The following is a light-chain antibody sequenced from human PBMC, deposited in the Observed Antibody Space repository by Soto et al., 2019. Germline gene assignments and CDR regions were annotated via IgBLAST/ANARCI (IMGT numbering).Light chain of an antibody. J-gene: IGKJ1*01. CDR2: KAS. CDR1: QSISSW. CDR3: QQYNSYSPWT. Sequence: DIQMTQSPSTLSASVGDRVTITCRASQSISSWLAWYQQKPGKAPKLLIYKASSLESGVPSRFSGSGSGTEFXLXISSLQPDDFATYYCQQYNSYSPWTFGQGTKVEIK. V-gene: IGKV1-5*03.